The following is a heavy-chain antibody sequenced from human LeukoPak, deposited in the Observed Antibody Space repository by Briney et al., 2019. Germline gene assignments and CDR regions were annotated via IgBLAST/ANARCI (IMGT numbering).Heavy chain of an antibody. J-gene: IGHJ4*02. CDR1: GGSISSYY. V-gene: IGHV4-59*01. Sequence: SETLSLTRTVSGGSISSYYWSWIRQPPGKGLEWIGYIYYSGSTNYNPSLKSRVTISVDTSKNQFSLKLSSVTAADTAVYYCARGESGNDPRGDYWGQGTLVTVSS. CDR2: IYYSGST. CDR3: ARGESGNDPRGDY. D-gene: IGHD1-1*01.